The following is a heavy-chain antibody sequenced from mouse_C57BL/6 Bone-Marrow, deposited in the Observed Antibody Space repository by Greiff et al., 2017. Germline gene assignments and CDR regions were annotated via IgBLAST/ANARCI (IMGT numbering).Heavy chain of an antibody. Sequence: VQLQQSGAELVRPGASVKLSCTASGFNIKDDYMHWVKQRPEQGLEWIGWIDPENGDTEYASKFQGKATITADTSSNTAYLQLSSLTSEDTAVYYCTTWGDDYGYFDYWGQGTTLTVSS. CDR2: IDPENGDT. J-gene: IGHJ2*01. CDR3: TTWGDDYGYFDY. V-gene: IGHV14-4*01. D-gene: IGHD2-4*01. CDR1: GFNIKDDY.